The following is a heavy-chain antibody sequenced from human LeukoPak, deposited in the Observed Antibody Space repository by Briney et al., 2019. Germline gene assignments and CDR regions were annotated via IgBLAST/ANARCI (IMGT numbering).Heavy chain of an antibody. J-gene: IGHJ4*02. Sequence: ASVKVSCKASGYTFTGYYMHWVRQAPGQGLEWMGWINPNSGGTNYAQKFQGRVTITRDTSISTAYMELSSLRSDDTAVYYCARDPAMVRGIIYFDYWGQGTLVTVSS. V-gene: IGHV1-2*02. CDR2: INPNSGGT. D-gene: IGHD3-10*01. CDR1: GYTFTGYY. CDR3: ARDPAMVRGIIYFDY.